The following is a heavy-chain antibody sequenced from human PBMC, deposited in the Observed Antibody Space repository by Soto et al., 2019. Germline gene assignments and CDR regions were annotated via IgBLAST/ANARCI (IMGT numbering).Heavy chain of an antibody. V-gene: IGHV3-23*01. CDR2: ISGSGGRS. CDR3: AKAYFVWSSEQPYYFDY. D-gene: IGHD3-16*01. Sequence: EVQLLDSGGGLVQPGGSLRLSCAASGFTFSNYAMTWVRQGPGKGLEWVSGISGSGGRSYYADSVKGRFTISRDNSKCTLYLHMNSLRAEYKDVYYCAKAYFVWSSEQPYYFDYWGQGTLVTVSS. CDR1: GFTFSNYA. J-gene: IGHJ4*02.